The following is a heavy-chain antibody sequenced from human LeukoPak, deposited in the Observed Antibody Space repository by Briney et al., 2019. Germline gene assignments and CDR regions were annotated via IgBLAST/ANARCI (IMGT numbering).Heavy chain of an antibody. Sequence: GGSLRLSCAASGFTFSNNDMHWVRQGPGKGLEWVSAIDTSGDTYYPGSVKGRFTISRENAKNILYLQMNSLRVGDAAVYYCARGSTTVAFEIWGQGTMVSVSS. CDR3: ARGSTTVAFEI. CDR2: IDTSGDT. V-gene: IGHV3-13*01. J-gene: IGHJ3*02. CDR1: GFTFSNND. D-gene: IGHD1-26*01.